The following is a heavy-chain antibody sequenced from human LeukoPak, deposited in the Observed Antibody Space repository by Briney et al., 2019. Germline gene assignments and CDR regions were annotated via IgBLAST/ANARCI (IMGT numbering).Heavy chain of an antibody. J-gene: IGHJ4*02. Sequence: GGSLRLSCAASGFTFSDYYMSWIRQAPGKGLKWVSYISSSGSTIYYADSVKGRFTISRDNAKNSLYLQMTSLRADDTAVYYCARDRVPVTVPYFDYWGQGTLVTVSS. V-gene: IGHV3-11*01. CDR2: ISSSGSTI. D-gene: IGHD2-2*01. CDR1: GFTFSDYY. CDR3: ARDRVPVTVPYFDY.